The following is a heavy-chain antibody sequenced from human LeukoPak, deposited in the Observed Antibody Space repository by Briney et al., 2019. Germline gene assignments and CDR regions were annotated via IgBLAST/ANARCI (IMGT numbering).Heavy chain of an antibody. D-gene: IGHD6-19*01. J-gene: IGHJ4*02. CDR2: ISSSSNYR. CDR3: ATSIGYSSGWYDY. V-gene: IGHV3-21*01. CDR1: GFTSKIYS. Sequence: TGGSLRLSCAASGFTSKIYSMNWVRQAPGKGLEWVSSISSSSNYRYFADSVNGRFTISRDNAKNSLYLQMNSLRAEDTAVYYCATSIGYSSGWYDYWGQGTLVTVSS.